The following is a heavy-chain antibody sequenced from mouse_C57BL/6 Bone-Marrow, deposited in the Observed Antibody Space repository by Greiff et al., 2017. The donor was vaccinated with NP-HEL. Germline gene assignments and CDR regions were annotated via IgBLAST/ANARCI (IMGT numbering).Heavy chain of an antibody. V-gene: IGHV1-76*01. CDR1: GYTFTDYY. Sequence: QVQLQQSGAELVRPGASVKLSCKASGYTFTDYYINWVKQRPGQGLEWIARIYPGSGNTYYNEKFKGKATLTAEKSSSTAYMQLSSLTSEDSAVYFCARRGTAQVYFDYWGQGTTLTVSS. J-gene: IGHJ2*01. CDR2: IYPGSGNT. CDR3: ARRGTAQVYFDY. D-gene: IGHD3-2*02.